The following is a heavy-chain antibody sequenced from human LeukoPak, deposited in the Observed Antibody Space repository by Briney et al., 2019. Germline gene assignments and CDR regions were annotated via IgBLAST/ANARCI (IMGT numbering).Heavy chain of an antibody. CDR1: GFTFSSYR. D-gene: IGHD1-7*01. Sequence: GGSLRLSCAASGFTFSSYRMNWVRQAPGKGLEWVSYISSSSTIYYADSVKGRFAISRDNAKNSLYLQMNSLRAEDTAVYYCARSSRELGGYAPWELMPPFDYWGQGTLVTVSS. V-gene: IGHV3-48*01. CDR3: ARSSRELGGYAPWELMPPFDY. CDR2: ISSSSTI. J-gene: IGHJ4*02.